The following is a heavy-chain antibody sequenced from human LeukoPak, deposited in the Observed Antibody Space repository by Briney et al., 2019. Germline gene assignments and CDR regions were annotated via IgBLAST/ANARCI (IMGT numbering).Heavy chain of an antibody. Sequence: GASVKVSCKASGYTFTGYYMHWVRQAPGQGLEWMGWINPNSGGTNYAQKFQGRVTMTRDTSISTAYMELSKLRSDDTAVYYCACRPPILYGSSWYWFDPSGQGTLVTVSS. CDR2: INPNSGGT. J-gene: IGHJ5*02. CDR3: ACRPPILYGSSWYWFDP. V-gene: IGHV1-2*02. CDR1: GYTFTGYY. D-gene: IGHD6-13*01.